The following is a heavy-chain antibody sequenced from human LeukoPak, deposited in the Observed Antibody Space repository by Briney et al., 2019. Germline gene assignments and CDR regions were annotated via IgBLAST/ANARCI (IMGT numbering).Heavy chain of an antibody. V-gene: IGHV1-2*02. J-gene: IGHJ4*02. Sequence: ASVKVSCKASGYTLTGYYMHWVRQAPGQGLEWMGWINPNSGGTNYAQKFQGRVTMTRDTSISTAYMELSRLRSDDTAVYYCARVKPVIEWERPILYDWGQGTLVTVSS. CDR3: ARVKPVIEWERPILYD. CDR1: GYTLTGYY. D-gene: IGHD1-26*01. CDR2: INPNSGGT.